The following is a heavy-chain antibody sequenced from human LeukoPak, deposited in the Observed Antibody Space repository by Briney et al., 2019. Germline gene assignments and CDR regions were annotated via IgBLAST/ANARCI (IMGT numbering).Heavy chain of an antibody. Sequence: PGGSLRLSCAASGFTFGDYAMHWVRKPPGKGLEWVSGISLNSGTIGYADSVKGRFTISRDNAKNSLYLQMNSLRAEDTALYYCAKKRRFYYGMDVWGQGTTVTVSS. CDR1: GFTFGDYA. J-gene: IGHJ6*02. CDR2: ISLNSGTI. V-gene: IGHV3-9*01. CDR3: AKKRRFYYGMDV. D-gene: IGHD1-1*01.